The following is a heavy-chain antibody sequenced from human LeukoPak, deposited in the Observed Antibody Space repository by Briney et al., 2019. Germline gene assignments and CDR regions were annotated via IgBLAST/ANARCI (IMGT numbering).Heavy chain of an antibody. CDR2: IYSGGTT. D-gene: IGHD5-12*01. CDR3: AKDSHGRRQRIRGLFDP. Sequence: SGGSLRLSCAASGFTVTSSYMSWVRQAPGKGLEWVSVIYSGGTTYYADSVKGRFTISRDNSKNTLYLQMNSLRAEDTAVYYCAKDSHGRRQRIRGLFDPWGQGTLVTVSS. V-gene: IGHV3-53*01. J-gene: IGHJ5*02. CDR1: GFTVTSSY.